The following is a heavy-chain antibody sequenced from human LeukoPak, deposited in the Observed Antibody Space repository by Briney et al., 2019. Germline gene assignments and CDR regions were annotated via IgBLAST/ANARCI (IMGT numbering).Heavy chain of an antibody. CDR3: ASNDFWSGYDGYFQH. CDR1: GGSISSYY. Sequence: SETLSLTCTVSGGSISSYYWSWIRQPPGKGLEWIGYIYYSGSTNYNPSLKSRVTISVDTSKNQFSLKLSSVTAADTAVYYCASNDFWSGYDGYFQHWGQGTLVTVSS. CDR2: IYYSGST. D-gene: IGHD3-3*01. J-gene: IGHJ1*01. V-gene: IGHV4-59*01.